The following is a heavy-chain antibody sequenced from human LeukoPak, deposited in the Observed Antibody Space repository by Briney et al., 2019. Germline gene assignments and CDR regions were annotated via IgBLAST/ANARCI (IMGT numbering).Heavy chain of an antibody. CDR3: ARGVRGVWGSYRD. CDR2: IDSDGSST. CDR1: GFTFSSYW. V-gene: IGHV3-74*01. Sequence: GGSLRLSCAASGFTFSSYWMDWVRQAPGKGRVWVSRIDSDGSSTSYADSVKGRFTISGDNAKNTLYLQMNGLRAEDTAVYYCARGVRGVWGSYRDWGQGTLVTVSS. D-gene: IGHD3-16*02. J-gene: IGHJ4*02.